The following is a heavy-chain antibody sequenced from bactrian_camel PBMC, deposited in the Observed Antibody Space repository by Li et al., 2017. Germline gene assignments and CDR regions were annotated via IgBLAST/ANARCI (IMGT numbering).Heavy chain of an antibody. V-gene: IGHV3S35*01. CDR3: VRDIGWGFGW. CDR1: GFTFNSFT. Sequence: VQLVESGGGLVQPGGSLRHSCVGSGFTFNSFTMSWVRQAPGKGLEWVSTINPSGNAAYYADSVKGRFAISRDNDKNTVYLQMSSLKPEDTAEYYCVRDIGWGFGWWGPGTQVTVS. J-gene: IGHJ6*01. CDR2: INPSGNAA. D-gene: IGHD1*01.